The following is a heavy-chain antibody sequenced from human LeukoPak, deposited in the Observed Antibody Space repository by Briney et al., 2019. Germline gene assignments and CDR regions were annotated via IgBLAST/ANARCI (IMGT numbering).Heavy chain of an antibody. V-gene: IGHV3-53*01. J-gene: IGHJ4*02. CDR2: IYSDNT. CDR3: ARPLRYLDSELDY. CDR1: GFTVSSNS. Sequence: GGSLRLSCTVSGFTVSSNSMSWVRQAPGKGLEWVSFIYSDNTHYSDSVKGRFTISRDNSKNTLYLQMNSLRAEDTAVYYCARPLRYLDSELDYWGQGTLVSVSS. D-gene: IGHD3-9*01.